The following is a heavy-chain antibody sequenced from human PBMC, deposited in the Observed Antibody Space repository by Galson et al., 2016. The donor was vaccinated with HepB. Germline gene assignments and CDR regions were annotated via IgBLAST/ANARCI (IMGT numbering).Heavy chain of an antibody. Sequence: SVKVSCKASGGTFSSYAINWVRRAPGQGLEWMGRIIPIFGTANYAQKFQGKVTITADESTSTAYMELSSLRSEDTAVYYWARARATTVTFDYWGQGTLVTVSS. J-gene: IGHJ4*02. D-gene: IGHD4-17*01. CDR1: GGTFSSYA. V-gene: IGHV1-69*13. CDR3: ARARATTVTFDY. CDR2: IIPIFGTA.